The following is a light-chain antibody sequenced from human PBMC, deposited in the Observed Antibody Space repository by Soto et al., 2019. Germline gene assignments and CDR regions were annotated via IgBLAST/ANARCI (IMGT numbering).Light chain of an antibody. Sequence: EIVLTQSPGTLSLSPGERATLSCRASQSVSSDYLAWYQQKPGQAPRLLLYGASSRATGIPDRFTGGGSGTDFTLTISSLEPEDFAVYYCQHYSSSRTFGQGTKLEIK. J-gene: IGKJ2*01. CDR2: GAS. V-gene: IGKV3-20*01. CDR3: QHYSSSRT. CDR1: QSVSSDY.